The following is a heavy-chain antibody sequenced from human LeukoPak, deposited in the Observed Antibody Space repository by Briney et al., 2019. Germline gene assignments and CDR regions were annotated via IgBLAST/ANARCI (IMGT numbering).Heavy chain of an antibody. J-gene: IGHJ4*02. CDR2: INEDGSEK. V-gene: IGHV3-7*01. D-gene: IGHD3/OR15-3a*01. CDR3: ARGGTGVSRDY. CDR1: GFTFTDHW. Sequence: GGSLRLSCAVSGFTFTDHWMSWVRQAPGRGLEWVANINEDGSEKFYVDSVKGRFTISRDNAKKSLYLQMNSLRAEDTAVYYCARGGTGVSRDYWGQGTLVTVAS.